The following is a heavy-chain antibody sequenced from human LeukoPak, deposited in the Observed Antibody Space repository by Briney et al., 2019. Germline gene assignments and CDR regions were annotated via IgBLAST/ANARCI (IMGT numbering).Heavy chain of an antibody. CDR2: IKQDGSEK. CDR3: VRETGLSDAFDI. J-gene: IGHJ3*02. D-gene: IGHD3-16*02. CDR1: AFTISTYW. V-gene: IGHV3-7*01. Sequence: PGGSLRLSCAASAFTISTYWMSWVRRVPGKGLEWVANIKQDGSEKYYVDSVKGRFTISRDNAKNSLYLQMNSLRAEDSAVYYCVRETGLSDAFDIWGQGTMVTVSS.